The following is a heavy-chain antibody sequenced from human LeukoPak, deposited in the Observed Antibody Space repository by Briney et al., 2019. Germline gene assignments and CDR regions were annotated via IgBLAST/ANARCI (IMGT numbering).Heavy chain of an antibody. CDR1: GFTFSSYG. CDR2: ISGSGGST. Sequence: PGGSLRLSCVASGFTFSSYGMSWVRQAPGKGLEWVSAISGSGGSTYYADSVKGRFTISRDNSKNTLYLQMNSLRAEDTAVYYCAKDTGSSGYHDYWGQGTLVTVSS. CDR3: AKDTGSSGYHDY. D-gene: IGHD3-22*01. J-gene: IGHJ4*02. V-gene: IGHV3-23*01.